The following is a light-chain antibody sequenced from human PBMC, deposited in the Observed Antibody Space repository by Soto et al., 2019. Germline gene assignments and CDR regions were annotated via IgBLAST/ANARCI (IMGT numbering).Light chain of an antibody. V-gene: IGKV1-33*01. CDR1: QDIDNN. CDR2: DAS. J-gene: IGKJ2*01. CDR3: QQYDDFPYT. Sequence: DIQMTQSPSSLSASVGDRVTITCQASQDIDNNLNWYQQRSGKAPKVLIYDASNLKAGVPSRFTGSGSRKDFTVTISRLQPEDIATYYCQQYDDFPYTFGQGNKLEI.